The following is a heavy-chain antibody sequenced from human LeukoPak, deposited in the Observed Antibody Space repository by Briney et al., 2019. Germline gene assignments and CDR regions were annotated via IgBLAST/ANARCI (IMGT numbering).Heavy chain of an antibody. D-gene: IGHD3-22*01. Sequence: PSETLSLTCTVSGGSISSSSYYWGWIRQPPGKGLEWVGSIYYRGSTYYNPSLKSRVTISLDTSEDQFSLKLSSVTAADTAVYYCARSRWLSDPYFDYWGQGTLVTVSS. J-gene: IGHJ4*02. CDR1: GGSISSSSYY. V-gene: IGHV4-39*07. CDR2: IYYRGST. CDR3: ARSRWLSDPYFDY.